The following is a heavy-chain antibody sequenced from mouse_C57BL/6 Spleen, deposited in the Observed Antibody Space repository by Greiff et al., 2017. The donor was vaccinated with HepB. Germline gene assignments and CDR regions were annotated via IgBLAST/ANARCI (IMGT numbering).Heavy chain of an antibody. D-gene: IGHD2-4*01. CDR1: GFTFSNYW. J-gene: IGHJ3*01. CDR2: IRLKSDNYAT. CDR3: TDYYDYDDGF. V-gene: IGHV6-3*01. Sequence: EVKLMESGGGLVQPGGSMKLSCVASGFTFSNYWMNWVRQSPEKGLEWVAQIRLKSDNYATHYAESVKGRFTISRDDSKSSVYLQMNNLRAEDTGIYYCTDYYDYDDGFWGQGTLVTVSA.